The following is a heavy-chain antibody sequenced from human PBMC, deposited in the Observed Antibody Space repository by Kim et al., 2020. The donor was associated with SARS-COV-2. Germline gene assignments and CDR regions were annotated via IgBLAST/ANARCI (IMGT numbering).Heavy chain of an antibody. V-gene: IGHV5-10-1*01. J-gene: IGHJ5*02. D-gene: IGHD6-19*01. CDR3: ARAWGSPLTSSWFDL. Sequence: PSFQRHVTISADKSISTAYLQWSSLRASDTAMYYCARAWGSPLTSSWFDLWGQGTLVTVSS.